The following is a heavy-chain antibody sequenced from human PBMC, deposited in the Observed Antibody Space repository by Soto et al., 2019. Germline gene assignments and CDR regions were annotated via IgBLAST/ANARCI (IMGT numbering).Heavy chain of an antibody. CDR2: ISSSSSFI. J-gene: IGHJ4*02. D-gene: IGHD1-26*01. CDR3: AGSSDDGRDN. V-gene: IGHV3-21*01. Sequence: EVQLVDSGGGLVKPGGSLRLSCAGSGFSLSDYSMNWIRQAPGKGLEWVASISSSSSFIHYAESMKGRFTISRDNAKNSLYLQMNSLSAEDTAVYYCAGSSDDGRDNWGQGTLVTVSS. CDR1: GFSLSDYS.